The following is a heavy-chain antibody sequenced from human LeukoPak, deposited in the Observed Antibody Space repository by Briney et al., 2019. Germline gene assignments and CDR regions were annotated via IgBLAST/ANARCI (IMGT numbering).Heavy chain of an antibody. CDR3: ASSYSGSYYAFDI. V-gene: IGHV3-23*01. CDR1: GFTFSGYV. D-gene: IGHD1-26*01. J-gene: IGHJ3*02. Sequence: GGSLRLSCAASGFTFSGYVMSWVRQAPGKGLEWVSAISGSGDNTYYADSVKGRFTISRDNSKNTLYLQMNSLRAEDTAVYYCASSYSGSYYAFDIWGQGTMVTVSS. CDR2: ISGSGDNT.